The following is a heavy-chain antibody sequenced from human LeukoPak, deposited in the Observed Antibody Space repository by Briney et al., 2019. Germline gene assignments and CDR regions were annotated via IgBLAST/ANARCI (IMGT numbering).Heavy chain of an antibody. V-gene: IGHV1-18*01. J-gene: IGHJ4*02. CDR2: ISAYNGNT. Sequence: VASVKVSCKASGYTFTSYGISWVRQAPGQGLEWMGWISAYNGNTNYAQKLQGRVTMTTDTSTSTAYMELRSLRSDDTAVYYCARDRPGFGTIESPEYWGQGTLVTVSS. CDR1: GYTFTSYG. D-gene: IGHD1-1*01. CDR3: ARDRPGFGTIESPEY.